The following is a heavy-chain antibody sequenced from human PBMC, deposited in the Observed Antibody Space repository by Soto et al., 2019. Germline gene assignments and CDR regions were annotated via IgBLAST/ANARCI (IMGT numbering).Heavy chain of an antibody. CDR2: IGSTSAYI. Sequence: SLRLSCAAHGFSFSIYSMGWVRQAPGRGLEWVSSIGSTSAYIYYGDAVKGRFTISRDTSKNTVYLQMNSLTAGDTAVYYCAKATATSGGAFEIYGQGTMVTVSS. V-gene: IGHV3-21*04. D-gene: IGHD1-1*01. CDR3: AKATATSGGAFEI. CDR1: GFSFSIYS. J-gene: IGHJ3*02.